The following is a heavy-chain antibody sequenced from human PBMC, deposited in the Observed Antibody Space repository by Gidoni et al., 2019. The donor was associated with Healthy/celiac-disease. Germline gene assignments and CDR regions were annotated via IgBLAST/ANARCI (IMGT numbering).Heavy chain of an antibody. CDR1: GFTFSNAW. V-gene: IGHV3-15*01. CDR3: TTEPLAPPLCMDV. J-gene: IGHJ6*02. Sequence: EVQLVESGGGLVKPGGSLRLSCAASGFTFSNAWMSWVRQAQGKGMEWVGRIKSKTDGETTDYAAPVKGRFTISRDDSKNTLYLQMNSLKTEDTAVYYCTTEPLAPPLCMDVWGQGTTVTVSS. CDR2: IKSKTDGETT.